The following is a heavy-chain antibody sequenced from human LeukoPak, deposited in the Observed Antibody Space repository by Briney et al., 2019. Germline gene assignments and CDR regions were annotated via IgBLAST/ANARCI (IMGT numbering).Heavy chain of an antibody. CDR2: IYSGGNT. Sequence: GGSLRLSCAVSGFTVSSNYMSWVRQAPGKGLEWVSVIYSGGNTYYADSVKGRFTISRDSSKNTLYLQMNSLRAEDTAVYYCATESGTYSGTCFDYWGQGTLVTVSS. CDR1: GFTVSSNY. D-gene: IGHD1-26*01. J-gene: IGHJ4*02. CDR3: ATESGTYSGTCFDY. V-gene: IGHV3-53*01.